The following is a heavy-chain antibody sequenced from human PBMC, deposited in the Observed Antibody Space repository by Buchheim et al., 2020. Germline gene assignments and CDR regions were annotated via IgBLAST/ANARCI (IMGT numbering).Heavy chain of an antibody. CDR1: EYTRHH. D-gene: IGHD5-12*01. J-gene: IGHJ4*02. V-gene: IGHV1-2*02. Sequence: QVQLVQSGAEVKKPGASVKVSCKTSEYTRHHIHWLRQAPGQRFEWVGRVNPNSGATEYAQKFQGRVTLTRDTSISTTYMELSSLTSDDTAVFYCAVATDLVDPANPTFDCWGQGTL. CDR3: AVATDLVDPANPTFDC. CDR2: VNPNSGAT.